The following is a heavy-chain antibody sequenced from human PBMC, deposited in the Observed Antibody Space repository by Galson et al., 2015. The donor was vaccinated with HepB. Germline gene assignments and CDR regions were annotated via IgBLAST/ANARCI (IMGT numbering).Heavy chain of an antibody. CDR3: ARAYSSGWYFDS. J-gene: IGHJ4*02. CDR1: GGSVNSDTYY. Sequence: TLSLTCAVSGGSVNSDTYYWSWIRQPPGKGLEWIGYIFYRGSTNHNPSLKSRITISLDTSKNQFSLELSSVTAADTAVYYCARAYSSGWYFDSWGQGTLIVVSS. CDR2: IFYRGST. D-gene: IGHD6-19*01. V-gene: IGHV4-61*01.